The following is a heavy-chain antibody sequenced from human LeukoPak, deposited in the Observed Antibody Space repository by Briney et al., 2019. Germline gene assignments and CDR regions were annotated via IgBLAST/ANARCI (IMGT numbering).Heavy chain of an antibody. D-gene: IGHD3-10*01. CDR1: GYTFTSYD. CDR2: MNPNSGNT. Sequence: ASVKVSCNASGYTFTSYDINWVRQATGQGLEWMGWMNPNSGNTGYAQKFQGRVTMTRNTSISTAYMELSSLRSEDTAVYYCARGGGRFLWFDPWGQGTLVTVSS. CDR3: ARGGGRFLWFDP. J-gene: IGHJ5*02. V-gene: IGHV1-8*01.